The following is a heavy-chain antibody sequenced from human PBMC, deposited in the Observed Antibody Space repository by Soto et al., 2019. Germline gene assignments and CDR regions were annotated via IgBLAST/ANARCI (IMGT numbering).Heavy chain of an antibody. J-gene: IGHJ6*02. Sequence: PGGSLRLSCAASGFTFSSYGMHWVRQAPGKGLEWVAVISYDGSNKYYADSVKGRFTISRDNSKNTLYLQMNSLRAEDTAVYYCAKQGGYYPRVPNYYYYGMDVWGQGTTVTVSS. CDR1: GFTFSSYG. CDR3: AKQGGYYPRVPNYYYYGMDV. D-gene: IGHD3-3*01. CDR2: ISYDGSNK. V-gene: IGHV3-30*18.